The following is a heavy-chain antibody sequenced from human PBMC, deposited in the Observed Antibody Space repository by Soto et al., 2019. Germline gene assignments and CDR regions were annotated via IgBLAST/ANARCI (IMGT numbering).Heavy chain of an antibody. Sequence: ASVKVSCKASGYTFTDYYLHWVRQAPGQGLEWMGWINPNSGGTNFAQKFQGRVTMTRDTSISTAYMELSRLRSDDTALYYCARDRQLWHEFDYWGQGSLVTVSS. V-gene: IGHV1-2*02. CDR3: ARDRQLWHEFDY. CDR2: INPNSGGT. J-gene: IGHJ4*02. D-gene: IGHD3-10*01. CDR1: GYTFTDYY.